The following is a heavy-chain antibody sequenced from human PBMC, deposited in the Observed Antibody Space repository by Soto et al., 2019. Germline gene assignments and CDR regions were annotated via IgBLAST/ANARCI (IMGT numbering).Heavy chain of an antibody. D-gene: IGHD5-18*01. CDR2: INHSGST. J-gene: IGHJ6*02. Sequence: PSETLSLTCAVYGGSFSGYYWSWIRQPPGKGLEWIGEINHSGSTNYNPSLKSRVTISVDTSKNQFSLKLSSVTAADTAVYYCARGSPGVDTAMGRFMDVWGQGTTVTVSS. CDR1: GGSFSGYY. CDR3: ARGSPGVDTAMGRFMDV. V-gene: IGHV4-34*01.